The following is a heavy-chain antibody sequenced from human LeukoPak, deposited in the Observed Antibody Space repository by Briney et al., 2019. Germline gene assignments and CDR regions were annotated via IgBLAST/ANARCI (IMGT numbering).Heavy chain of an antibody. CDR3: ARGRIYYDSSGYPHHFDY. Sequence: PGGSLRLSCAASGFTFSDYYMNGIRQAPAQGLDWVSYISSSGSTINYADSVKGRFTISRDNAKNSLYLQMNSLRVEDTAVYYCARGRIYYDSSGYPHHFDYWGQGTLVTVSS. V-gene: IGHV3-11*04. D-gene: IGHD3-22*01. J-gene: IGHJ4*02. CDR2: ISSSGSTI. CDR1: GFTFSDYY.